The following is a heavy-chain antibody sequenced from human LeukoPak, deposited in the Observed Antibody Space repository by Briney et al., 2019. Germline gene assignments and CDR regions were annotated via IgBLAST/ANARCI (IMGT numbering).Heavy chain of an antibody. J-gene: IGHJ5*02. CDR1: GFTFSSYW. CDR3: ARGVGYCSSTSCYWWFDP. D-gene: IGHD2-2*01. CDR2: INSDGSST. V-gene: IGHV3-74*01. Sequence: GGSLRLSCAASGFTFSSYWMHWVRQALGKGLVWVSRINSDGSSTSYADSVKGRFTISRDNAKNTLYLQMNSLRAEDTAVYYCARGVGYCSSTSCYWWFDPWGQGTLVTVSS.